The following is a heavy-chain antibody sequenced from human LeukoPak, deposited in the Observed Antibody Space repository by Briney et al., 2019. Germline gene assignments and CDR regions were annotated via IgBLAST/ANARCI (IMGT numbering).Heavy chain of an antibody. CDR1: GGSFSGYY. D-gene: IGHD3-3*01. CDR3: ARGPARSITIFGVVPNDAFDI. V-gene: IGHV4-34*01. CDR2: INHSGST. Sequence: SETLSLTCAVYGGSFSGYYWSWIRQPPGKGLEWIGEINHSGSTNYNPSLKSRVTISVDTSKNQLSLKLSSVTAADTAVYYCARGPARSITIFGVVPNDAFDIWGQGTMVTVSS. J-gene: IGHJ3*02.